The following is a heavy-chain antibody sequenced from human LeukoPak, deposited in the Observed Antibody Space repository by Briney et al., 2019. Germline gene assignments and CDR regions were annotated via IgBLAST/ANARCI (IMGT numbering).Heavy chain of an antibody. V-gene: IGHV3-21*01. CDR2: ITSSSSYI. CDR1: GFTFNTYN. CDR3: ARDPNSGNYGDYYYYYMDV. Sequence: GGSLRLSCVASGFTFNTYNMNWVRQAPGKGLEWVSSITSSSSYIYYADSVKGRFTISRDNAKSSLYLQMNSLRDEDTAVYYCARDPNSGNYGDYYYYYMDVWGKGTTVTISS. D-gene: IGHD1-26*01. J-gene: IGHJ6*03.